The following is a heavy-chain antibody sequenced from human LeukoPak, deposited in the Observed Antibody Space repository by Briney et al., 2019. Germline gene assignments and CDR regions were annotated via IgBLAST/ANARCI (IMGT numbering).Heavy chain of an antibody. Sequence: GGSLRLSCAASGFTFSSYSMNWVRQAPGKGLEWVSSISSSSSYIYYADSVKGRFAISRDNAKNSLYLQMNSLRAEDTAVYYCARAGSSRAPSVYWGQGTLVTVSS. CDR3: ARAGSSRAPSVY. CDR2: ISSSSSYI. J-gene: IGHJ4*02. V-gene: IGHV3-21*01. D-gene: IGHD2-2*01. CDR1: GFTFSSYS.